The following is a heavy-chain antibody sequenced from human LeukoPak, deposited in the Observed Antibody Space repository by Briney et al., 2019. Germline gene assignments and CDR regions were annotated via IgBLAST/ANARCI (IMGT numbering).Heavy chain of an antibody. D-gene: IGHD6-19*01. CDR1: GGTFSSYA. CDR2: IIPTFGTA. Sequence: ASVKVSCKASGGTFSSYAISWVRQAPGQELEWMGRIIPTFGTANYAQTSQGRVTITTDESTSTTYLELSSLRSEDTAGYYCARLSGGYSDNWFDPWGQGTLVTVSS. J-gene: IGHJ5*02. CDR3: ARLSGGYSDNWFDP. V-gene: IGHV1-69*05.